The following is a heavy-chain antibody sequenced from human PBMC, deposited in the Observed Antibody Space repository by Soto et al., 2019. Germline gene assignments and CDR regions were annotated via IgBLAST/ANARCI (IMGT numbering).Heavy chain of an antibody. CDR1: GGYFIGYY. CDR3: AAASSAGPPYVMEV. D-gene: IGHD6-13*01. CDR2: INHSGST. V-gene: IGHV4-34*01. Sequence: QVQLQQWGAGLLKPSETLSLTFAGYGGYFIGYYWSWIRQTPGKGLVRIGEINHSGSTNYNPSLESRVLISVATSKNRFSPELGSVTAADTAVSYCAAASSAGPPYVMEVWGQGTTVPVSS. J-gene: IGHJ6*02.